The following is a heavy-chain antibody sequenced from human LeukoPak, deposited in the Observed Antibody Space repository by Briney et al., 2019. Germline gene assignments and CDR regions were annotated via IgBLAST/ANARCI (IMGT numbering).Heavy chain of an antibody. CDR1: GYTFTGYY. CDR2: INPNSGGT. J-gene: IGHJ4*02. D-gene: IGHD6-13*01. CDR3: ARAIAAAGDF. V-gene: IGHV1-2*06. Sequence: ASVRVSCKASGYTFTGYYMHWVRQAPGQGLEWMGRINPNSGGTNSAQKFQGRVTMTRDTSINTAYMELNRLRSDDTAVYYCARAIAAAGDFWGQGTLVTVSS.